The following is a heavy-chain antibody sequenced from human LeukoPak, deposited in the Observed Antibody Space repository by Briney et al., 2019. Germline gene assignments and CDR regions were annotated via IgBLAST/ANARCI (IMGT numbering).Heavy chain of an antibody. CDR2: IYYSGST. CDR1: GGSISSSSYY. D-gene: IGHD6-13*01. V-gene: IGHV4-39*01. J-gene: IGHJ5*02. Sequence: KPSETLSLTCTVSGGSISSSSYYGGWIRQPPGKGLEWIGSIYYSGSTYYNPSLKSRVTISVDTSKNQFSLKLSSVTAADTAVYYCARREQQIGWFDPWGQGTLVTVSS. CDR3: ARREQQIGWFDP.